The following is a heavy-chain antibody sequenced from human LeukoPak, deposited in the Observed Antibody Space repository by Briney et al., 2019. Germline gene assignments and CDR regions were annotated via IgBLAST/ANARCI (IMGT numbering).Heavy chain of an antibody. J-gene: IGHJ4*02. D-gene: IGHD6-25*01. V-gene: IGHV3-23*01. CDR3: ARRMVRQRPEKGYFDY. Sequence: PGGSLRLSCAASGFTFSSYAMSWVRQAPGKGLEWVSAISGSGGSTYYADSVKGRFTISRDNSKNTLYLQMNSLRAEDTAVYYCARRMVRQRPEKGYFDYWGQGTLVTVSS. CDR2: ISGSGGST. CDR1: GFTFSSYA.